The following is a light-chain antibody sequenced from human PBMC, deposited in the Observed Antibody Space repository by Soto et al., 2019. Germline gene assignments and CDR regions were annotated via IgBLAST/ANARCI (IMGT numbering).Light chain of an antibody. J-gene: IGKJ1*01. CDR1: QSVLSD. Sequence: EILLTQSPATLSVSPGETATLSCRASQSVLSDLACYQQKPGQAPRLLVYGATTRATDAPANFRGSGSGTEFSLTISSLQSEDSGTYCCQQYRSSPRTFGQGSKVEI. CDR3: QQYRSSPRT. V-gene: IGKV3-15*01. CDR2: GAT.